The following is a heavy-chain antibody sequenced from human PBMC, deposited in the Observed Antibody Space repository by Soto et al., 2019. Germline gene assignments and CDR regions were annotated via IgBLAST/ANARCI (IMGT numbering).Heavy chain of an antibody. CDR1: GFTFSSYW. CDR2: INSDGSST. V-gene: IGHV3-74*01. D-gene: IGHD4-4*01. Sequence: GGSLRLSCAASGFTFSSYWMHWVRQAPGKGLVWVPRINSDGSSTSYADSVKGRFTISRDNAKNTLYLQMNSLRAEDTAVYYCARVPTVTMAYYYYYGMDVWGQGTTVTVSS. CDR3: ARVPTVTMAYYYYYGMDV. J-gene: IGHJ6*02.